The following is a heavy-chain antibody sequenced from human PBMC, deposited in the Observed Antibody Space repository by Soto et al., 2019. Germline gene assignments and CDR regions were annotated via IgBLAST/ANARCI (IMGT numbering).Heavy chain of an antibody. V-gene: IGHV3-15*01. CDR1: GFTFSNAW. CDR3: TTAKDERGFDY. Sequence: GGSLRLSCAASGFTFSNAWMSWVRQAPWKGLEWVGRIKSKTDGGTTDYAAPVKGRFTISRDDSKNTLYLQMNSLKTEDTAVYYCTTAKDERGFDYWGQGTLVTVSS. D-gene: IGHD2-15*01. CDR2: IKSKTDGGTT. J-gene: IGHJ4*02.